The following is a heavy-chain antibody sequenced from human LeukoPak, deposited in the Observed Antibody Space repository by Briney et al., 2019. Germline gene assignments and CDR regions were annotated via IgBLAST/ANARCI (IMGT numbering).Heavy chain of an antibody. CDR1: GFTVSTKY. D-gene: IGHD6-13*01. J-gene: IGHJ4*02. CDR2: IYREGST. Sequence: PGGSLRLSCAVSGFTVSTKYMSWVRQAPGKGLEWVSVIYREGSTYYADSVKVRFTISRDNSKNTLYLQMNSLRAEDTAVYYCTTGHYSRTLGGQGTLVIVSS. V-gene: IGHV3-66*01. CDR3: TTGHYSRTL.